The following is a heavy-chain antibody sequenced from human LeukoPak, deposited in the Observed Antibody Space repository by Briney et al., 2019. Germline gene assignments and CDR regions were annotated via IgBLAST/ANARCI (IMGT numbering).Heavy chain of an antibody. Sequence: PGGSLRLSCAASGFTFSSYAMHWVRQAPGKGLEWVAVISYDGSNKYYADSVKGRFTISRDNSKNTLYLQMNSLRAEDTAVYYCARDRGYSYGYTYYFDYWGQGTPVTVSS. D-gene: IGHD5-18*01. J-gene: IGHJ4*02. CDR1: GFTFSSYA. V-gene: IGHV3-30-3*01. CDR2: ISYDGSNK. CDR3: ARDRGYSYGYTYYFDY.